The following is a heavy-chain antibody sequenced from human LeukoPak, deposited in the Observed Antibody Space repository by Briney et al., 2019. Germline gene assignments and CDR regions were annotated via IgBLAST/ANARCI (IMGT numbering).Heavy chain of an antibody. CDR1: GGSMSSVNDY. CDR3: ARQDGSGSSPKFDY. Sequence: SETLSLTCTLSGGSMSSVNDYWGWIRQPPGRGREWIGSIYHTGNTYYTPSLKSRLTISVDTSKNQFSLKLSSVTAADTAVYYCARQDGSGSSPKFDYWGQGILVTVSS. D-gene: IGHD3-10*01. CDR2: IYHTGNT. V-gene: IGHV4-39*01. J-gene: IGHJ4*02.